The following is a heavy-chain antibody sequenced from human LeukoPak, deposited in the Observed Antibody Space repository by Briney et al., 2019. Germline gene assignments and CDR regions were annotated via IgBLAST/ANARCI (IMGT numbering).Heavy chain of an antibody. CDR2: IWYDGSNK. CDR1: EFTFSSYG. Sequence: PGRSLRLSCVASEFTFSSYGMHWVRQAPGKGLEWVALIWYDGSNKYYAASVKGRFTISRDNSKNTLYLQMNSLRAEDTAVYYCARDKGLRYCSGGSCYRKKTYPYYYYMDVWGKGTTVSVSS. V-gene: IGHV3-33*01. CDR3: ARDKGLRYCSGGSCYRKKTYPYYYYMDV. J-gene: IGHJ6*03. D-gene: IGHD2-15*01.